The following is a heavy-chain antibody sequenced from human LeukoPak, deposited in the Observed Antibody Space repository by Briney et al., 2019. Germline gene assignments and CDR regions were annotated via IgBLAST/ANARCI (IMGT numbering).Heavy chain of an antibody. Sequence: PGGSLRLSCAASGFIFSSYSMYRVRQAPGMGLEWVSSISTSSSYIYYADSVKGRFTISRDNAKNSLHLQMNSLRAEDTAVYYCASLKNSGWGNAFHFWGQGTMVTVSS. J-gene: IGHJ3*01. CDR2: ISTSSSYI. V-gene: IGHV3-21*01. D-gene: IGHD6-19*01. CDR3: ASLKNSGWGNAFHF. CDR1: GFIFSSYS.